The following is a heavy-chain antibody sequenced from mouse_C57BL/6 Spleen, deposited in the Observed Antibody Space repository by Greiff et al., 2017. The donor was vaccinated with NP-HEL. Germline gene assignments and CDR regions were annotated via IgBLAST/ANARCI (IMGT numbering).Heavy chain of an antibody. J-gene: IGHJ3*01. D-gene: IGHD2-5*01. Sequence: DVMLVESGGGLVKPGGSLKLSCAASGFTFSDYGMHWVRQSPEKGLEWVAYISSGSSTIYYADTVKGRFTISRDNAKNTVFLQMTSLRSEDTAMYYCASPYYSNGFAYWGQGTLVTVSA. V-gene: IGHV5-17*01. CDR2: ISSGSSTI. CDR3: ASPYYSNGFAY. CDR1: GFTFSDYG.